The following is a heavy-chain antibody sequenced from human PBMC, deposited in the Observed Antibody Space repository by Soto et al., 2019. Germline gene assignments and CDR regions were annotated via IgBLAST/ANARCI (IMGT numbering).Heavy chain of an antibody. Sequence: QVQLVESGGGVVQPGRSLRLSCAASGFTFSSYGMHWVRQAPGKGLEWVAVISYDGSNKYYADPVKGRFTISRDNSKNTLYLQMNSLRAEDTAVYYCAKAMAGYYYDSSGYSSYYGMDVWGQGTTVTVSS. J-gene: IGHJ6*02. CDR1: GFTFSSYG. V-gene: IGHV3-30*18. CDR3: AKAMAGYYYDSSGYSSYYGMDV. CDR2: ISYDGSNK. D-gene: IGHD3-22*01.